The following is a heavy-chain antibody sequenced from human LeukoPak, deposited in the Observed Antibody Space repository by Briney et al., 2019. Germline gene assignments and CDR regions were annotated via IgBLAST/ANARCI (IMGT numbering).Heavy chain of an antibody. D-gene: IGHD5-24*01. CDR3: ARDRRDGYNLYYFDL. V-gene: IGHV4-61*02. J-gene: IGHJ4*02. CDR1: GGSIYSGSYY. CDR2: IYTSGST. Sequence: SETLSLTCTVSGGSIYSGSYYWSWIRQPARKGLEWIGRIYTSGSTNYNPSLKSRVTISVDTSKNQLSLKLSSVTAADTAVYYCARDRRDGYNLYYFDLWGQGTLVTAFS.